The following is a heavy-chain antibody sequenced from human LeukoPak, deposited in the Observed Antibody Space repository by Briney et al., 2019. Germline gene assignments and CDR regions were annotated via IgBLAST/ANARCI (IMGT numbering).Heavy chain of an antibody. J-gene: IGHJ3*02. CDR3: ARTSPKNGAFDI. CDR2: IYSSGST. D-gene: IGHD2-8*01. Sequence: PSETLSLTCTVSGGSISSYYWSWIRQPAGKGLEWIGRIYSSGSTNYNPSLNSRVTMSVDTSKSQFSLKLSSLTATDTAVYYCARTSPKNGAFDIWGQGTMVTVSS. CDR1: GGSISSYY. V-gene: IGHV4-4*07.